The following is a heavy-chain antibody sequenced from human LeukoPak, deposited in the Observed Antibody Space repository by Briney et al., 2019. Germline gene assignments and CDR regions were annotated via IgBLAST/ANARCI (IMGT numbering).Heavy chain of an antibody. D-gene: IGHD2-15*01. J-gene: IGHJ4*02. CDR2: ICGSGDTT. CDR1: GFTFSSYA. Sequence: GGSLRLSCAASGFTFSSYAMSWVRQAPGKGLEWVSVICGSGDTTYYADSVKGRFTISRDASKNTPYLQMSSLRADDTAVYYCAKGRIASCYSVSDSWGQGTLVTVSS. CDR3: AKGRIASCYSVSDS. V-gene: IGHV3-23*01.